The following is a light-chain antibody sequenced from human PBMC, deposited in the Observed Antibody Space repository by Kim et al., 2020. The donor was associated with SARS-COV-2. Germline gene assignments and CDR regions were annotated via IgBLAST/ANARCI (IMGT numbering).Light chain of an antibody. V-gene: IGLV3-19*01. J-gene: IGLJ1*01. CDR3: NSRDTSGNHLYV. CDR2: FRN. Sequence: SSELTQDPAVSVALGQTVRITCQGDSLTSYHASWYQQKPGQAPVLVISFRNNRPSGIPDRFSGSSSGNTASLTITGAQAEDEADYYYNSRDTSGNHLYVF. CDR1: SLTSYH.